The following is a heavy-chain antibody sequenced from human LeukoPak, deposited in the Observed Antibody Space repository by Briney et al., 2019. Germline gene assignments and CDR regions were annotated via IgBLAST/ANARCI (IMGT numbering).Heavy chain of an antibody. V-gene: IGHV4-39*01. D-gene: IGHD3-3*01. CDR3: ARRFWPYYDFWSGYQQGFDY. CDR1: GGSISSSSYY. Sequence: SETLSLTCTVSGGSISSSSYYWGWIRQPPGKGLEWIGSIYYRGSTYYNPSLKSRVTISVDTSKNQFSLKLSSVTAADTAVYYCARRFWPYYDFWSGYQQGFDYWGQGTLVTVSS. J-gene: IGHJ4*02. CDR2: IYYRGST.